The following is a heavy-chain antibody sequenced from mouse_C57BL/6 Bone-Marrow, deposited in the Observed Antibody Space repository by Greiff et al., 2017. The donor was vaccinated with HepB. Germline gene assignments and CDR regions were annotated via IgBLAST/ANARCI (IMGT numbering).Heavy chain of an antibody. CDR2: IDPNSGGT. CDR1: GYTFTSYW. V-gene: IGHV1-62-3*01. J-gene: IGHJ3*01. Sequence: QVQLQQPGAELVKPGASVKLSCKASGYTFTSYWMHWVKQRPGRGLEWIGRIDPNSGGTKYNEKFKSKATLTVDKPSSTAYMQLRSLTSEDSAVYYCARYEYDEAWFAYGGQGTLVTVSA. D-gene: IGHD2-4*01. CDR3: ARYEYDEAWFAY.